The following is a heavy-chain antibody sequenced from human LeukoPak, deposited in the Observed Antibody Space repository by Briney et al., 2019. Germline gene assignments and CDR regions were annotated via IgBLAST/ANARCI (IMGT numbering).Heavy chain of an antibody. CDR1: GGSISSSNW. CDR3: ARGSWRVWQWRDRQNFFDY. J-gene: IGHJ4*02. CDR2: INHSGST. V-gene: IGHV4-4*02. D-gene: IGHD6-19*01. Sequence: PSETLSLTCAVSGGSISSSNWWSWVRQPPGKGLEWIGEINHSGSTNYNPSLKSRVTISVDTSKNQFSLKLSSVTAADTAVYYCARGSWRVWQWRDRQNFFDYWGQGTLVTVSS.